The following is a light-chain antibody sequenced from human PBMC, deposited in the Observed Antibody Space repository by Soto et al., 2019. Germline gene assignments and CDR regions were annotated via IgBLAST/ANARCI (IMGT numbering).Light chain of an antibody. CDR2: STS. CDR3: QHYGSSPRT. J-gene: IGKJ1*01. CDR1: QSVGDTY. V-gene: IGKV3-20*01. Sequence: EIVLTQSPGTLSLSPGERATLSCRASQSVGDTYLAWYQQKPGQAPRLLMYSTSIRATGIPDRFSGSGSETDFTLTISRLEPEDFAVYYCQHYGSSPRTFGQGTKVDIK.